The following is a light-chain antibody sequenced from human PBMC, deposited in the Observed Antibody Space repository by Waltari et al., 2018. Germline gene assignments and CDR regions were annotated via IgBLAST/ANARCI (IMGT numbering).Light chain of an antibody. CDR3: LLSYTGFGAG. Sequence: QAVVTQEPSLTVSPGGTVTLTCGSSTGTVTSGHYPYWFQQKPGQAPRTLIYDTTDKHSWTPARFSVSLLGGKAALTLSGAQREDEAEYYCLLSYTGFGAGFGGGTQLTVL. CDR1: TGTVTSGHY. J-gene: IGLJ7*01. CDR2: DTT. V-gene: IGLV7-46*01.